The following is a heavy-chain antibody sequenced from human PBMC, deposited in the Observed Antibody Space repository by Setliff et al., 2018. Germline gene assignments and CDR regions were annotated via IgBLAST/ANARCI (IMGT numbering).Heavy chain of an antibody. CDR1: GGSFSGYH. CDR3: ARERYFDWFFED. D-gene: IGHD3-9*01. V-gene: IGHV4-34*01. Sequence: SETLSLTCAVYGGSFSGYHWSWIRQAPGKGLEWIGSIYHSGSPDYNPSFKSRVTISRDTYTNQFSLKLGSVTAADTAVYYCARERYFDWFFEDWGHGTLVTVSS. J-gene: IGHJ4*01. CDR2: IYHSGSP.